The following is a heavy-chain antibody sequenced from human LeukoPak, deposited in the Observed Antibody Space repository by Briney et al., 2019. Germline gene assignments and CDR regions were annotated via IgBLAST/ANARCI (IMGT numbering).Heavy chain of an antibody. CDR1: GDSVSSNSAA. CDR2: TNYRSKWYN. V-gene: IGHV6-1*01. Sequence: SQTLSLTCAISGDSVSSNSAAWNWIRQSPSRGLEWLGRTNYRSKWYNDYAVSVKSRITINPDTSKNQSSLQLNSVTPEDTAVYYCARAHSSGWSWGNAFDIWGQGTMVTVSS. J-gene: IGHJ3*02. D-gene: IGHD6-19*01. CDR3: ARAHSSGWSWGNAFDI.